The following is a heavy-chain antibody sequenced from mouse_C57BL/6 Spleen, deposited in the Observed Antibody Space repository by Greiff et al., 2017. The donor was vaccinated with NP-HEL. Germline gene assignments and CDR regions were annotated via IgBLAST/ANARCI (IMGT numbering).Heavy chain of an antibody. V-gene: IGHV1-52*01. Sequence: QVQLQQPGAELVRPGSSVKLSCKASGYTFTSYWMHWVKQRPIQGLEWIGNIDPSDSETHYNQKFKDKATLTVDKSSSTAYMQLSSLTSEDSAVYYWAREDYGSSYRYFDVWGTGTTVTVAS. CDR3: AREDYGSSYRYFDV. CDR1: GYTFTSYW. J-gene: IGHJ1*03. D-gene: IGHD1-1*01. CDR2: IDPSDSET.